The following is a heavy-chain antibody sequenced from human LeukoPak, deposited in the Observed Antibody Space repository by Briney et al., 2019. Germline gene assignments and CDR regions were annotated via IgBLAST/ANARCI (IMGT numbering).Heavy chain of an antibody. V-gene: IGHV4-31*03. CDR3: AYIAAAGTAYHYFDY. CDR1: GGSISSGGYY. CDR2: IYDSEST. D-gene: IGHD6-13*01. J-gene: IGHJ4*02. Sequence: PSETLSLTCSVSGGSISSGGYYWSWIRQHPGKGLEWIGYIYDSESTYYNPSLKSRVTISVDTSKNQFSLKLSSVTAADTAVYYCAYIAAAGTAYHYFDYWGQGTLVTVSS.